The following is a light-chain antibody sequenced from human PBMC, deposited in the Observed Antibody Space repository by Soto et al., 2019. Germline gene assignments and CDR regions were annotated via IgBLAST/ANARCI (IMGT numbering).Light chain of an antibody. J-gene: IGKJ2*01. CDR3: QNKNNWPPLT. CDR1: QSVSSN. Sequence: EIVMTQSPATLSVSPGERATLSCRASQSVSSNLAWYQQKPGQAPRLLIYGASTRATGIPARFSGSGSGTEFTLTISSLQSEVFAVYYCQNKNNWPPLTFGRGTKLEIK. CDR2: GAS. V-gene: IGKV3-15*01.